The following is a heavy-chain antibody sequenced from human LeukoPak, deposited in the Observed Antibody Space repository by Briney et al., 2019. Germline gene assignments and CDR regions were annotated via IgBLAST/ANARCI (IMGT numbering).Heavy chain of an antibody. CDR1: GYTFTSYG. J-gene: IGHJ4*02. CDR2: ISAYNGNT. V-gene: IGHV1-18*01. Sequence: ASVKVSCKASGYTFTSYGISWVRQAPGQALEWMGWISAYNGNTNYAQKFQGRVTMTRDTSISTAYMELSRLRSDDTAVYYCARSLGWGILPEGPRIDYWGQGTLVTVSS. CDR3: ARSLGWGILPEGPRIDY. D-gene: IGHD6-19*01.